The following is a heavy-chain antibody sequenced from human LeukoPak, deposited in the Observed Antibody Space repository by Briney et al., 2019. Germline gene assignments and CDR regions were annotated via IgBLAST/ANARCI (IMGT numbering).Heavy chain of an antibody. D-gene: IGHD6-19*01. CDR2: ISCYNGDT. J-gene: IGHJ4*02. CDR3: ARDPTNTSGRYALFDY. V-gene: IGHV1-18*01. CDR1: GYTFNKHG. Sequence: ASVKVSCKASGYTFNKHGISWVRQAPGQGLEWMGWISCYNGDTHYAQKFQGRVTLTTDTSTTTAYMELRSLRSDDTALYYCARDPTNTSGRYALFDYWGQGTLVTVSS.